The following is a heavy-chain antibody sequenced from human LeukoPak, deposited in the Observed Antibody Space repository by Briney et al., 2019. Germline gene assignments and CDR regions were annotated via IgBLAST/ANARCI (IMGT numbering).Heavy chain of an antibody. CDR3: ARVYIREFDY. CDR2: IYSGGST. CDR1: GFTFSDYY. J-gene: IGHJ4*02. Sequence: GGSLRLSCAASGFTFSDYYMSWVRQAPGKGLEWVSVIYSGGSTYYADSVKGRFTISRHNSKNTLYLQMNSLRAEDTAVYYCARVYIREFDYWGQGTLVTVSS. V-gene: IGHV3-53*04. D-gene: IGHD4-17*01.